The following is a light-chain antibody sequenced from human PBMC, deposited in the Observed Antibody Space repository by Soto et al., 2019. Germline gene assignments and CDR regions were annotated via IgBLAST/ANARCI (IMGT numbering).Light chain of an antibody. Sequence: QSALTQPRSVSGSPGQSVTISCTGTSSDVGGYNYVSWYQQHPGEAPKLMIYDVSKRPSGVPARFSGSKSDSRSGNTASLTISGLQAEDEADYYCCSYAGDDTYVIGTGTKVTVL. J-gene: IGLJ1*01. CDR3: CSYAGDDTYV. CDR1: SSDVGGYNY. CDR2: DVS. V-gene: IGLV2-11*01.